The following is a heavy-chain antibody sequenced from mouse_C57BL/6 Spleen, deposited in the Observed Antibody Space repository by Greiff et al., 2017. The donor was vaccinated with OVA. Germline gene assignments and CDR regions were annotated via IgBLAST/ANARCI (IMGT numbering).Heavy chain of an antibody. Sequence: QVQLQQPGAELVKPGASVKLSCKASGYTFTSYWMHWVKQRPGRGLEWIGRIDPNSGGTKYNEKFKSKATLTVDKPSSTAYMQLSSLTSEDSAVYYCARRIYYGTVWYFDVWGTGTTVTVSS. D-gene: IGHD1-1*01. CDR1: GYTFTSYW. CDR3: ARRIYYGTVWYFDV. CDR2: IDPNSGGT. J-gene: IGHJ1*03. V-gene: IGHV1-72*01.